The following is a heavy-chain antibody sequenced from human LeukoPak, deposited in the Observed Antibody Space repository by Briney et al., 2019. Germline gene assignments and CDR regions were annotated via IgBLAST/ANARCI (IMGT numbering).Heavy chain of an antibody. Sequence: GESLKISCKGSGYSFSTYWIGWVRQMPGKGLEWMGIIYPGDSDARYSPSFQGQVTLSVDKSISTAYLQWSSLKASDTAMYYCARMRDYSSSSGFSPLADYWGQGTLVTVSS. J-gene: IGHJ4*02. CDR1: GYSFSTYW. CDR3: ARMRDYSSSSGFSPLADY. D-gene: IGHD6-6*01. CDR2: IYPGDSDA. V-gene: IGHV5-51*01.